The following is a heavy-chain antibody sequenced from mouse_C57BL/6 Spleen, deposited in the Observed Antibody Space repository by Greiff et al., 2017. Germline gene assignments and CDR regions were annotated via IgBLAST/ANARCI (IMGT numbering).Heavy chain of an antibody. D-gene: IGHD1-1*01. CDR3: AKGGFITTVVVPDYYAMDY. J-gene: IGHJ4*01. V-gene: IGHV1-9*01. CDR1: GYTFTGYW. Sequence: VQLQQSGAELMKPGASVKLSCKATGYTFTGYWIEWVKQRPGHGLEWIGEILPGSGSTNYNEKFKGKATFTADTSSNTAYMQLSSLTTEDSAIYYCAKGGFITTVVVPDYYAMDYWGQGTSVTVSS. CDR2: ILPGSGST.